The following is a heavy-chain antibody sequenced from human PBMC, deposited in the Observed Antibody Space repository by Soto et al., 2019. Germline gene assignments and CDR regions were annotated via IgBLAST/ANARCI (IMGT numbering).Heavy chain of an antibody. CDR3: ARGDYDFWSGYYYYGMDV. V-gene: IGHV3-33*01. D-gene: IGHD3-3*01. J-gene: IGHJ6*02. CDR2: IWYDGSNK. CDR1: GFTFSSYG. Sequence: GGSLRLSCAASGFTFSSYGMHWVRQAPGKGLEWVAVIWYDGSNKYYADSVKGRFTISRDNSKNTLYLQMNSLRAEDTAVYYRARGDYDFWSGYYYYGMDVWGQGTTVTVSS.